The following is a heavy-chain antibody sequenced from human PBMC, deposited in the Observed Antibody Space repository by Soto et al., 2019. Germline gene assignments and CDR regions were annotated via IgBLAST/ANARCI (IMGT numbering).Heavy chain of an antibody. D-gene: IGHD3-10*01. J-gene: IGHJ4*02. CDR2: ISYDGSNK. CDR3: AKGMVRGVNFDY. CDR1: GFTFSSYG. V-gene: IGHV3-30*18. Sequence: LSCAASGFTFSSYGMHWVRQAPGKGLEWVAVISYDGSNKYYADSVKGRFTISRDNSKNTLYLQMNSLRAEDTAVYYCAKGMVRGVNFDYWGQGTLVTVSS.